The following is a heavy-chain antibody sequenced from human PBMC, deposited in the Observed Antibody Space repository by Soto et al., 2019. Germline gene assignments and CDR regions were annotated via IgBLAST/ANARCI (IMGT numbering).Heavy chain of an antibody. D-gene: IGHD3-3*01. CDR1: GGSISSYY. J-gene: IGHJ5*02. CDR2: IYYSGST. Sequence: PSETLSLTCTVSGGSISSYYWSWIRQPPGKGLEWIGYIYYSGSTNYNPSLKSRVTISVDTSKNQFSLKLSSVTAADTAVYYCARATAGGKPPYYDFGSGYYDPQNNWFDPWGQGTLVTVSS. V-gene: IGHV4-59*01. CDR3: ARATAGGKPPYYDFGSGYYDPQNNWFDP.